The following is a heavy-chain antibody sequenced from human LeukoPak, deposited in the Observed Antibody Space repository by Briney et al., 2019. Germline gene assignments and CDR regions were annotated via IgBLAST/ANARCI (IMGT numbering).Heavy chain of an antibody. D-gene: IGHD3-9*01. J-gene: IGHJ5*02. CDR2: ISPKSDFI. V-gene: IGHV3-21*01. CDR1: GFSINSYD. Sequence: GGSLKLSCTASGFSINSYDMNWVRQPPGKGLEWVLSISPKSDFIYYSDSVRGRFTISRDNADNSLYLQMNSLRAEDTAAYYCARADCSASTCYLRRSWFDPWGQGTLVTVSS. CDR3: ARADCSASTCYLRRSWFDP.